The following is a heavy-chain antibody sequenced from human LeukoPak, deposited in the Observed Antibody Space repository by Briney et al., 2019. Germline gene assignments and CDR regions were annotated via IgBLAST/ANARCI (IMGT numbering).Heavy chain of an antibody. V-gene: IGHV1-2*02. J-gene: IGHJ4*02. CDR3: ARAPYYYDSSGSAY. Sequence: VASVKVSCKASGYTFTGYYMHWVRQAPGQGLEWIGWINPNSGGTNYAQKFQGRVTMTRDTSISTAYMELSRLRSDDTAVYYCARAPYYYDSSGSAYWGQGTLVTVSS. CDR2: INPNSGGT. CDR1: GYTFTGYY. D-gene: IGHD3-22*01.